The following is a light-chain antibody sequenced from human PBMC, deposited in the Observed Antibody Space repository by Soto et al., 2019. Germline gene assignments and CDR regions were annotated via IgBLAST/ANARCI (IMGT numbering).Light chain of an antibody. Sequence: QSALSLPAAVSGSPGRMITISCTGTSSDVWGYIYVSWYQQHPGKAPKLMIYDVTSRPSGDSYRFSGSRSGNTASRTISGLQAEDEANYYCSSYPSTSSSGFGTGPNVTVL. CDR2: DVT. CDR3: SSYPSTSSSG. J-gene: IGLJ1*01. V-gene: IGLV2-14*01. CDR1: SSDVWGYIY.